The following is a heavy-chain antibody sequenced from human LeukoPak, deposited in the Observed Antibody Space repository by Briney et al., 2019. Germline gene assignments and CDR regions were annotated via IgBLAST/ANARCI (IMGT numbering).Heavy chain of an antibody. Sequence: GASVTVSRKASGYTFTGYYMDWVRQAPGQGLEWVGWINPNSGGTNYAQEFHGRVSMTRYTSISTAYMQLSRLRSDDTAVYYCARAHFLYCSSSTCLFDYWGQGPLVTVSS. CDR2: INPNSGGT. V-gene: IGHV1-2*02. CDR1: GYTFTGYY. D-gene: IGHD2-2*01. CDR3: ARAHFLYCSSSTCLFDY. J-gene: IGHJ4*02.